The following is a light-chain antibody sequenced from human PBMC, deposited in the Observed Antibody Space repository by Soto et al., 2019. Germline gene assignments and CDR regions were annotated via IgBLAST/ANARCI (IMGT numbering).Light chain of an antibody. CDR3: QQSFSTLWT. CDR1: QNINNY. V-gene: IGKV1-39*01. Sequence: DIQVTQSPSSLSASVGDRVTITCRASQNINNYLNWYQQKPGKAPKLLIYAASSLQSGVPSRLSGSGSGTDFTLIISSLQPEDFATYYCQQSFSTLWTFGQGTKVEIK. CDR2: AAS. J-gene: IGKJ1*01.